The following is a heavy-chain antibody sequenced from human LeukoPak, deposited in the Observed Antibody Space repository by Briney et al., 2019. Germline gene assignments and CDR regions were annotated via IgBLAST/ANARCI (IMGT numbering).Heavy chain of an antibody. Sequence: PSETLSLTCAVSGGSISSGGYSWSWIRQPPGKGLEWIGYIYHSGSTYYNPSLKSRVTISVDTSKNQFSLKLSSVTAADTAVYYCARAKKGTYYYDSSGYPNWFDPWGQGTLVTVSS. V-gene: IGHV4-30-2*01. J-gene: IGHJ5*02. CDR3: ARAKKGTYYYDSSGYPNWFDP. CDR2: IYHSGST. CDR1: GGSISSGGYS. D-gene: IGHD3-22*01.